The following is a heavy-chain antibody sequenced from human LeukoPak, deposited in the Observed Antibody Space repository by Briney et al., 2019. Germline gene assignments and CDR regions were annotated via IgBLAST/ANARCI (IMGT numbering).Heavy chain of an antibody. CDR3: ARDTLTYYYDSSGYPNDYYYYMDV. J-gene: IGHJ6*03. CDR1: GGTLSSYA. Sequence: SVKVSCKASGGTLSSYAISWVRQAPGQGLEWMGGIIPIFGTANYAQKFQGRVTITTDESTSTAYMELSSLRSEDTAVYYCARDTLTYYYDSSGYPNDYYYYMDVWGKGTTVTVSS. D-gene: IGHD3-22*01. V-gene: IGHV1-69*05. CDR2: IIPIFGTA.